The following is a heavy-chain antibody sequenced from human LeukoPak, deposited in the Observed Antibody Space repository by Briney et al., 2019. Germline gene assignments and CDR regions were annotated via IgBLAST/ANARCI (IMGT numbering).Heavy chain of an antibody. CDR3: ATVVAATAYFDY. J-gene: IGHJ4*02. CDR2: IYSGGST. CDR1: GFTVSSKY. V-gene: IGHV3-53*01. D-gene: IGHD2-21*02. Sequence: GGSLRLSCAASGFTVSSKYMSWVRQAPGKGLEWVSVIYSGGSTYYADSVKGRFTISRDNSKNTLYLQMNSLRVEDTAVYYCATVVAATAYFDYWGQGTLVTVAS.